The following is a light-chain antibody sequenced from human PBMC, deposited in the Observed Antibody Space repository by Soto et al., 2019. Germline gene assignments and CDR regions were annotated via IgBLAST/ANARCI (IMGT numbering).Light chain of an antibody. CDR3: QQSYSTPRT. Sequence: DIPLTQSHSTLSASLGQGATIXWRASQSISSWLAWYQKNPGTAPKLLIYDASSLQSGVPSRFSGGGSGTDFTLTSSSLQPEDFATYYCQQSYSTPRTFGQGTKVDIK. V-gene: IGKV1-39*01. CDR1: QSISSW. J-gene: IGKJ1*01. CDR2: DAS.